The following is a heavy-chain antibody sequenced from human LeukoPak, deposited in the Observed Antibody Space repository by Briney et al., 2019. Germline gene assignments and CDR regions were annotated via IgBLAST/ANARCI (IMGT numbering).Heavy chain of an antibody. Sequence: ETLSLTCAVSGGSISSYYWSWIRQPPGKGLEWIGYIYYSGSTNYNPSLKSRVTISVDTSKNQFSLKLSSVTAADTAVYYCAKVDTAMVTFDYWGQGTLVTVSS. D-gene: IGHD5-18*01. J-gene: IGHJ4*02. CDR2: IYYSGST. CDR3: AKVDTAMVTFDY. CDR1: GGSISSYY. V-gene: IGHV4-59*01.